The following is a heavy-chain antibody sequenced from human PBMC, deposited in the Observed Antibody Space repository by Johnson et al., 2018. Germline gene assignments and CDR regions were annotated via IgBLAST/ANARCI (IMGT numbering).Heavy chain of an antibody. CDR2: VSYDGSNK. D-gene: IGHD6-19*01. V-gene: IGHV3-30-3*01. Sequence: QVQLQESGGGLVQPGRSLRLSCAASGLTFSSYAMHWVRQAPGKGLEWVALVSYDGSNKYYADSVKGRFTISRDNSKNTLYLQMNSLRDEDTAVYYCARENPVYSSGWYPPRDAFDIWGQGTMVTVSS. CDR1: GLTFSSYA. CDR3: ARENPVYSSGWYPPRDAFDI. J-gene: IGHJ3*02.